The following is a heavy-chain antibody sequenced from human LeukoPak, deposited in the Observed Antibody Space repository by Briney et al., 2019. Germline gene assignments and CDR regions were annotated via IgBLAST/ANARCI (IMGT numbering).Heavy chain of an antibody. D-gene: IGHD2-2*01. Sequence: ASVKVSCKVSGYTLTELSMHWVRQAPGKGLEWMGGFDPEDGETIYAQKFQGRVTMTEDTSTDTTYMELSSLRSEDTAVYYCATGGVPAAMEALEHWGQGTLVTVSS. CDR3: ATGGVPAAMEALEH. CDR1: GYTLTELS. J-gene: IGHJ1*01. CDR2: FDPEDGET. V-gene: IGHV1-24*01.